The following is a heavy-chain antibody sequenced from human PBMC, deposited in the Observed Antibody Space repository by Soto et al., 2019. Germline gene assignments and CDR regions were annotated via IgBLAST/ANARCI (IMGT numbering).Heavy chain of an antibody. Sequence: PGGLLRLSCAASGFTFSSYGMHWVRQAPGKGLEWVAVIWYDGSNKYYADSVKGRFTISRDNSKNTLYLQMNSLRAEDMAVYYCARDRSSSDAGYYAYYFDYWGQGTPVTVSS. V-gene: IGHV3-33*01. CDR2: IWYDGSNK. CDR1: GFTFSSYG. D-gene: IGHD6-13*01. J-gene: IGHJ4*02. CDR3: ARDRSSSDAGYYAYYFDY.